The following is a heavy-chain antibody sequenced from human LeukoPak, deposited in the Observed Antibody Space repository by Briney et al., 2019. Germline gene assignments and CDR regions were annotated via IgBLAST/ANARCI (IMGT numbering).Heavy chain of an antibody. Sequence: GASVTVSCKASGYAFTSYDINWVRQATGQGLEWMGYMNPNSGNGGYAQKFQGRVTITTDTSISTAYMELSGLTSEDTAVYYCARELRRDDIWGQGTLVTVSS. J-gene: IGHJ3*02. CDR2: MNPNSGNG. D-gene: IGHD6-25*01. V-gene: IGHV1-8*03. CDR1: GYAFTSYD. CDR3: ARELRRDDI.